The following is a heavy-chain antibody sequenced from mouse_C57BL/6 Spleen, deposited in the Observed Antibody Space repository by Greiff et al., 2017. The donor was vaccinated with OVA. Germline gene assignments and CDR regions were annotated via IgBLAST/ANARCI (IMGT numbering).Heavy chain of an antibody. D-gene: IGHD2-1*01. J-gene: IGHJ1*03. CDR2: IDPSDSYT. CDR3: ARLNYYGPFYV. CDR1: GYTFTSYW. V-gene: IGHV1-69*01. Sequence: VQLQQPGAELVMPGASVKLSCKASGYTFTSYWMHWVKQRPGQGLEWIGEIDPSDSYTNYNQKFKGKTTLTVDKSSSTAYMQLSSLTSKDSAVYYCARLNYYGPFYVWGTGTTVTVSS.